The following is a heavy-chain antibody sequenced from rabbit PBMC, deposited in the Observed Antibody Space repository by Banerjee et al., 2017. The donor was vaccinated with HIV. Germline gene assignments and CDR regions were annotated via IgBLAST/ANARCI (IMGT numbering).Heavy chain of an antibody. CDR2: IYTDFSAST. D-gene: IGHD5-1*01. CDR3: ARGGSYGSPL. CDR1: GFTLSSYW. V-gene: IGHV1S45*01. Sequence: QEQLEESGGDLVKPEGSLTLTCTASGFTLSSYWMCWVRQAPGKGLEWIACIYTDFSASTYYASWAKGRFTISKTSSTTVTLQMTSLTAADTATYFCARGGSYGSPLWGPGTLVTVS. J-gene: IGHJ4*01.